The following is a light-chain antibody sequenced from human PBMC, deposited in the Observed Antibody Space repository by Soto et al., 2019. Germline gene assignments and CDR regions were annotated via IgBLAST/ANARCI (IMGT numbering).Light chain of an antibody. CDR3: SSYTSSSTYVV. J-gene: IGLJ2*01. V-gene: IGLV2-11*01. CDR2: DVN. CDR1: NSDIGIYNY. Sequence: QSALTQPRSVSGSPGQSVTISCTGSNSDIGIYNYVSWYQQHPGKAPKLIIEDVNGRPSGVPDRFSGSKFGNMASLTISGLQPEDEADYYCSSYTSSSTYVVFGGGTKLTVL.